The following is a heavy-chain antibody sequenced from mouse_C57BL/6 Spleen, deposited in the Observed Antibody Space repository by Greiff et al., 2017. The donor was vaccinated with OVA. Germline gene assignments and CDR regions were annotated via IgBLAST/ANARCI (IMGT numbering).Heavy chain of an antibody. CDR1: GFTFSSYA. CDR2: ISSGGDYI. Sequence: DVMLVESGEGLVKPGGSLKLSCAASGFTFSSYAMSWVRQPPEKRLEWVAYISSGGDYIYYADTVKGRFTISRDNARNTLYLQMSSLKSEDTAMYYCTRVWDGDFDYWGQGTTLTASS. D-gene: IGHD4-1*01. J-gene: IGHJ2*01. CDR3: TRVWDGDFDY. V-gene: IGHV5-9-1*02.